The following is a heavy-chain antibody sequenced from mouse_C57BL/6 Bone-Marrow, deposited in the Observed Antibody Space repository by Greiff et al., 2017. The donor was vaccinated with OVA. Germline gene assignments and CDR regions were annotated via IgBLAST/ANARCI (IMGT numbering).Heavy chain of an antibody. Sequence: DVMLVESGGGLVQPGGSLSLSCAASGFTFTDYYMSWVRQPPGKALEWLGFIRNKANGYTTEYSASVKGRFTISRDNSQSILYLQMNALRAEDSATYYCARYIKGIMEYWGQGTSDTVSS. CDR1: GFTFTDYY. V-gene: IGHV7-3*01. CDR3: ARYIKGIMEY. D-gene: IGHD1-3*01. CDR2: IRNKANGYTT. J-gene: IGHJ4*01.